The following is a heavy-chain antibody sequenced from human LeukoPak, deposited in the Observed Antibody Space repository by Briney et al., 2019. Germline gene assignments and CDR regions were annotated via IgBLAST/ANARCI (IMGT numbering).Heavy chain of an antibody. J-gene: IGHJ6*02. V-gene: IGHV3-9*01. CDR3: ARDVWRSVFYYGMDV. D-gene: IGHD5/OR15-5a*01. CDR2: ISWYSGNI. Sequence: SLRLSCSVSGFKFGRHAKHWIRQAPGKGLEWVSSISWYSGNIGYADSVKGRFSISRDNAKNTLYLQMNSLRTDDTALYFCARDVWRSVFYYGMDVWGQGTRVAVSS. CDR1: GFKFGRHA.